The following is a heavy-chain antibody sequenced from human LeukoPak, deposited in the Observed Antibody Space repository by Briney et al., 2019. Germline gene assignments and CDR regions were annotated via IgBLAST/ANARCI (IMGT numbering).Heavy chain of an antibody. CDR1: GFTFSSYS. Sequence: GGSLRLSCAASGFTFSSYSMNWVRQAPGKGLEWVSYISSSGSTIYYADSVKGRFTISRDNAKNSLYLQMNSLRAEDTAVYYCARDVRIAAPGGEVIDPWGQGTLVTVSS. J-gene: IGHJ5*02. D-gene: IGHD6-6*01. V-gene: IGHV3-48*04. CDR2: ISSSGSTI. CDR3: ARDVRIAAPGGEVIDP.